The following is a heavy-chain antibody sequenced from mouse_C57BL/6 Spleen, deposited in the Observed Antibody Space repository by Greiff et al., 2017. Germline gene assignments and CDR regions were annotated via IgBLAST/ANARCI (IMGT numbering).Heavy chain of an antibody. CDR2: IYPSDSET. Sequence: QVQLQQPGAELVRPGSSVKLSCKASGYTFTSYWMDWVKQRPGQGLEWIGNIYPSDSETHYNQKFKDKATLTVDKSSSTAYMQLSSLTSEDSAVYYCARLDGYSWFAYWGQGTLVTVSA. D-gene: IGHD2-3*01. V-gene: IGHV1-61*01. CDR3: ARLDGYSWFAY. J-gene: IGHJ3*01. CDR1: GYTFTSYW.